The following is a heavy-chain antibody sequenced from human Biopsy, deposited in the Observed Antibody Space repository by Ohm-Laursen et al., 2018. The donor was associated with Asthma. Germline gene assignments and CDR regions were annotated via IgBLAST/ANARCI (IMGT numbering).Heavy chain of an antibody. V-gene: IGHV3-9*01. CDR3: VKDIRLQLWGFDS. CDR2: VSWSSGSI. J-gene: IGHJ4*02. D-gene: IGHD6-13*01. Sequence: SLRLSCAASGFTFDDYAMHWVRQAPGKGLEWVSGVSWSSGSIDYADSVKGRFTISRDNAKNSLYLQMNSLRGADTALYYCVKDIRLQLWGFDSWGQGTPVTVSS. CDR1: GFTFDDYA.